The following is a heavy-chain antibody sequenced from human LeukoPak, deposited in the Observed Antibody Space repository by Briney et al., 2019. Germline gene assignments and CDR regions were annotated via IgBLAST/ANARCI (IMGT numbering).Heavy chain of an antibody. Sequence: GGSLRLSCAASGFTFSNAWMSWVRQAPGKGREWVGRIKSKTDGGTTDYAAPVKGRFTISRDDSKNTLYLQVNSLKTEDTAVYYCTTYIVVVPAAVLTDYWGQGTLVTVSS. CDR1: GFTFSNAW. J-gene: IGHJ4*02. D-gene: IGHD2-2*01. CDR3: TTYIVVVPAAVLTDY. V-gene: IGHV3-15*01. CDR2: IKSKTDGGTT.